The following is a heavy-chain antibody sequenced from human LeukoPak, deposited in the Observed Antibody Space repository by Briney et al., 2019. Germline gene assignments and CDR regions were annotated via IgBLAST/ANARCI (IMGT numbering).Heavy chain of an antibody. CDR3: FRGKGTSGDAFDL. D-gene: IGHD1-7*01. V-gene: IGHV3-20*01. J-gene: IGHJ3*01. CDR2: ITWKLGSA. Sequence: GGSLRLSCAASVFTFDENGMSWVRRIPGKGLEWVGSITWKLGSAQNADSVKGRFTITRERAGNSTYLQMHSHRLKNTALSLCFRGKGTSGDAFDLWRQGTMVSV. CDR1: VFTFDENG.